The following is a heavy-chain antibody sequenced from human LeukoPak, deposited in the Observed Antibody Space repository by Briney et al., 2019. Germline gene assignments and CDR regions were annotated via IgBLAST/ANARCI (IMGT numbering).Heavy chain of an antibody. Sequence: GGSLRLSCAASGFTFSSYAMSLVRQAPGKGLEWVSAISGSGGSTYYADSVKGRFTISRDNSKNTLYLQMNSLRAEDTAVYYCANGRYCSGGSCYSFGYWGQGTLVTVSS. J-gene: IGHJ4*02. D-gene: IGHD2-15*01. CDR2: ISGSGGST. CDR3: ANGRYCSGGSCYSFGY. CDR1: GFTFSSYA. V-gene: IGHV3-23*01.